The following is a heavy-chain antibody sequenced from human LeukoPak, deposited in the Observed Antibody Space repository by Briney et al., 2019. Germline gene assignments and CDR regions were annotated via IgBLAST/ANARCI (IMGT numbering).Heavy chain of an antibody. Sequence: PGGSLRLSCAASGFTFNNAWMNWVRQAPGKGLEWVGHIKSKNVGGTTDYAAPVKGRFTISRDDSKNTVYLQMNSLKIEDTAVYYCTSHAAFDPWGQGTLDTVSS. CDR3: TSHAAFDP. V-gene: IGHV3-15*01. CDR2: IKSKNVGGTT. CDR1: GFTFNNAW. J-gene: IGHJ5*02.